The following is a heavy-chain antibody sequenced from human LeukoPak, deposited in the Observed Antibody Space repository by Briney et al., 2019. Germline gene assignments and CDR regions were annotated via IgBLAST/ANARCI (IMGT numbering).Heavy chain of an antibody. J-gene: IGHJ4*02. V-gene: IGHV3-23*01. CDR2: ISDSGGST. Sequence: GGSLRLSCAASGFTFSSYGMTWVRQAPGKGLEWVSGISDSGGSTSYADSVKGRFTISRDSSKNTLYLQMNSLRVEDTAVHYCVRVRGSYPNNNFDYWGQGTLVTVSS. CDR3: VRVRGSYPNNNFDY. D-gene: IGHD1-26*01. CDR1: GFTFSSYG.